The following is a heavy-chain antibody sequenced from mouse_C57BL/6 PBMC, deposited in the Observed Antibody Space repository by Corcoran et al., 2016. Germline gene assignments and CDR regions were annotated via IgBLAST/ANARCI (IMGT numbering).Heavy chain of an antibody. CDR1: GYTFTDYY. D-gene: IGHD1-1*01. CDR2: IYPGSGNT. V-gene: IGHV1-84*01. J-gene: IGHJ3*01. CDR3: SRSGYDGSSWFAY. Sequence: QIQLQQSGPALVKTGASVKISCKASGYTFTDYYITWVKQRTGQGLEWIGWIYPGSGNTKYNEKFKGKATLTVDTSSSTAYMQLSSLTYEDSAVYFRSRSGYDGSSWFAYWGQGTLVTVSA.